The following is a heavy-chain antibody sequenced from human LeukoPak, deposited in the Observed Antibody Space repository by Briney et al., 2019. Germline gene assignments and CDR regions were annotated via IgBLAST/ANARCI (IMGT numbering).Heavy chain of an antibody. CDR2: ISSSSSYI. D-gene: IGHD3-3*01. V-gene: IGHV3-21*01. CDR3: ARGVDFWSGYYNEGFDY. Sequence: GGSLGLSCAASGFTFSSYSMNWVRQAPGKGLEWVSSISSSSSYIYYADSVKGRFTISRDNAKNSLYLQMNSLRAEDTAVYYCARGVDFWSGYYNEGFDYWGQGTLVTVSS. J-gene: IGHJ4*02. CDR1: GFTFSSYS.